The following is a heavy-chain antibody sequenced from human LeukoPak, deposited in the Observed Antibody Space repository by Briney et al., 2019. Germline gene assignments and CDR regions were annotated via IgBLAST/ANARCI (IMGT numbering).Heavy chain of an antibody. CDR3: ARERSSRNWFDA. V-gene: IGHV3-7*01. D-gene: IGHD2-15*01. CDR2: IKQDGSEK. CDR1: GFTFSSHW. J-gene: IGHJ5*02. Sequence: GGSLRLSCAASGFTFSSHWMSWVRQAPGKGLEWVANIKQDGSEKYYVDSVKGRFTISRDNAKNSLYLQMNRLRAEDTAVYYCARERSSRNWFDAWGQGTLVTVSS.